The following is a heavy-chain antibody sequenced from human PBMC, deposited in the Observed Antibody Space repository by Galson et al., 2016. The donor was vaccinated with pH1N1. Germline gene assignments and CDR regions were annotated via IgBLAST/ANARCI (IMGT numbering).Heavy chain of an antibody. Sequence: SVKVSCKAPGYTFTRYYFHWVRQAPGQGLEWMGVIDPSDGGTTYAQKFQARVTMTRDTSTSTVYVEVYSLKSEDTAVYYCTRDLGRLRDYWGQGTLATVSS. CDR2: IDPSDGGT. CDR3: TRDLGRLRDY. J-gene: IGHJ4*02. CDR1: GYTFTRYY. V-gene: IGHV1-46*03. D-gene: IGHD1-26*01.